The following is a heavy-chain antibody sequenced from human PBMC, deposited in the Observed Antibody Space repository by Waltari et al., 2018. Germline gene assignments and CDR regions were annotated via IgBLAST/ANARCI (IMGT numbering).Heavy chain of an antibody. V-gene: IGHV3-7*01. Sequence: EVQLVESGGGLVHPGGSLRLSCAASGFTFSSYWMSCVRQAPGKGLEWVANIKQDGSEKYYGDSVKGRFTISRDNAKNSLYLQMNSLGAEDTAVYYCTSPLRGVDGAFDIWGQGTMVTVSS. CDR3: TSPLRGVDGAFDI. CDR2: IKQDGSEK. D-gene: IGHD3-16*01. J-gene: IGHJ3*02. CDR1: GFTFSSYW.